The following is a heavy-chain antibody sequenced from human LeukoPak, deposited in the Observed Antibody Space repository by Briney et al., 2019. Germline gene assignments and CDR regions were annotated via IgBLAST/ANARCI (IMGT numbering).Heavy chain of an antibody. CDR1: GGSISSSSYY. CDR3: ARAYSSSWYFNWFDP. D-gene: IGHD6-13*01. V-gene: IGHV4-39*07. J-gene: IGHJ5*02. Sequence: SETLSLTCTVSGGSISSSSYYWGWIRQPPGKGLEWIGNIYYIGSTYYNASLESRVTISVDTSKNQFSLKLSSVTAADTAVYYCARAYSSSWYFNWFDPWGQGTLVTVSS. CDR2: IYYIGST.